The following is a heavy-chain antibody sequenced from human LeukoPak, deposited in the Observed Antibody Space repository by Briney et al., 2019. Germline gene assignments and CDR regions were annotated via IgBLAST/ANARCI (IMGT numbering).Heavy chain of an antibody. CDR2: INPSGGST. CDR1: SYTFTSYG. J-gene: IGHJ4*02. CDR3: ARAEYSSRVFDY. Sequence: ASVKVSCKASSYTFTSYGISWVRQAPGQGLEWMGIINPSGGSTSYAQKFQGRVTMTRDTSTSTVYMELSSLRSEDTAVYYCARAEYSSRVFDYWGQGTLVTVSS. V-gene: IGHV1-46*01. D-gene: IGHD6-6*01.